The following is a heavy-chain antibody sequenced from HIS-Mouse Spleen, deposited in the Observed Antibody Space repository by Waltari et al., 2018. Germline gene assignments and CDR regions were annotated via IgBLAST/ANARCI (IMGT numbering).Heavy chain of an antibody. CDR3: ARGIAVAGRGAFDI. D-gene: IGHD6-19*01. CDR2: IYSGGST. V-gene: IGHV3-66*01. Sequence: EVQLVESGGGLVQPGGSLRLSCAASGFTGRSNYMSCVRRAPGKGLEWVSVIYSGGSTYYADSVKGRFTISRDNSKNTLYLQMNSLRAEDTAVYYCARGIAVAGRGAFDIWGQGTMVTVSS. J-gene: IGHJ3*02. CDR1: GFTGRSNY.